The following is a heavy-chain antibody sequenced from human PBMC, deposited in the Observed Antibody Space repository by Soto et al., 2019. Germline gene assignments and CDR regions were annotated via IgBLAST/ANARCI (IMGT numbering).Heavy chain of an antibody. CDR3: ARGGGTILAPLP. CDR2: INPNSGAT. J-gene: IGHJ5*02. V-gene: IGHV1-2*02. Sequence: QVQLVQSGAEVKKPGASVKVSCRASGYTFTGYFMHWVRQAPGQGLEWMGWINPNSGATKYAQKFQGRVTLSRDTSIRTAYMELSGLRSDDTALYYCARGGGTILAPLPWGQGTLVTVSS. CDR1: GYTFTGYF. D-gene: IGHD3-3*01.